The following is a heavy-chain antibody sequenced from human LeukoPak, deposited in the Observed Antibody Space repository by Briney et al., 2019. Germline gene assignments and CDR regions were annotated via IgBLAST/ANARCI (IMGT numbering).Heavy chain of an antibody. J-gene: IGHJ1*01. CDR2: IYYSGST. CDR3: ARGDGYNSLEHLQH. Sequence: PSETLSLTCTVSAGSISSYYWSWIRQPPGKGLEWIGYIYYSGSTNYNPSLKSRVTISVDTSKNQFSLKLSSVTAADTAVYYCARGDGYNSLEHLQHWGQGTLVTVSS. D-gene: IGHD5-24*01. CDR1: AGSISSYY. V-gene: IGHV4-59*01.